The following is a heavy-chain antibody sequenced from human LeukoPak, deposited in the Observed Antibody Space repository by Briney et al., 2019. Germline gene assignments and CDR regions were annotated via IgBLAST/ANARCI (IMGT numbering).Heavy chain of an antibody. CDR2: ISWNSGSI. CDR1: GFTFDDYA. D-gene: IGHD6-19*01. J-gene: IGHJ3*02. Sequence: GRSLRLSCAASGFTFDDYAMHWVRQAPGKGLEWVSGISWNSGSIGYADSVKGRFAISRDNAKNSLYLQMNSLRAEDMALYYCAKGMGGSGWRNDAFDIWGQGTMVTVSS. CDR3: AKGMGGSGWRNDAFDI. V-gene: IGHV3-9*03.